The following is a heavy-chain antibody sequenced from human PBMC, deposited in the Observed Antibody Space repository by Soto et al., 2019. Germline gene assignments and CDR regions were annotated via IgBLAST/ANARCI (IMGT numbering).Heavy chain of an antibody. CDR1: GFTFSSYG. V-gene: IGHV3-33*01. CDR3: ARANLRATIFGVVKSEYYYYGMDV. J-gene: IGHJ6*02. Sequence: GGSLRLSCAASGFTFSSYGMHWVRQAPGKGLEWVAVIWYDGSNKYYADSVKGRFTISRDNSKNTLYLQMNSLRAEDTAVYYCARANLRATIFGVVKSEYYYYGMDVWGQGNTVTVSS. CDR2: IWYDGSNK. D-gene: IGHD3-3*01.